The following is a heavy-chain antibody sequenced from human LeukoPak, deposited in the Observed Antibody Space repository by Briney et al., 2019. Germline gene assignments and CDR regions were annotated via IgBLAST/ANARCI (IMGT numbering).Heavy chain of an antibody. D-gene: IGHD3-10*01. CDR1: RFTFSSYE. CDR3: ATPPLITMVRGAADY. CDR2: ISSSGSTI. V-gene: IGHV3-48*03. Sequence: PGGSLRLSCAASRFTFSSYEMNWVRQAPGKGLEWVSYISSSGSTIYYADSVKGRFTISRDNAKNSLYLQINSLRAEDTAVYYCATPPLITMVRGAADYWGQGTLVTVSS. J-gene: IGHJ4*02.